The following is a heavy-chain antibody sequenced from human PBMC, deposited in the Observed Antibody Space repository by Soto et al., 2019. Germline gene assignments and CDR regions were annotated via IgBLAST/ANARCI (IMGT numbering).Heavy chain of an antibody. D-gene: IGHD3-3*01. CDR2: IYHSGSA. J-gene: IGHJ5*02. Sequence: ETLSLTCDVSGYSISGGFYWGWIRQPPGKGLEWVANIYHSGSAYYTPSLKTRVTTSVDTSKNQISLRLNSVTAADTAVYFCARVRIFGYWFDPWGQGIPVTVSS. V-gene: IGHV4-38-2*01. CDR1: GYSISGGFY. CDR3: ARVRIFGYWFDP.